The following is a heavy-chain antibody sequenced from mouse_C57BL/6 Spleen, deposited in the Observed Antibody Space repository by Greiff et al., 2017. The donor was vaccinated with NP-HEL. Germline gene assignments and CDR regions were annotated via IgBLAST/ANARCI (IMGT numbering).Heavy chain of an antibody. CDR1: GFTFSDYG. J-gene: IGHJ2*01. V-gene: IGHV5-17*01. D-gene: IGHD1-1*01. CDR3: AKEGYGSRNFDY. CDR2: ISSGSSTI. Sequence: EVQGVESGGGLVKPGGSLKLSCAASGFTFSDYGMHWVRQAPEKGLEWVAYISSGSSTIYYADTVKGRFTISRDNAKNTLFLQMHSLRTEDTAMYYVAKEGYGSRNFDYWGQGTTLTVAS.